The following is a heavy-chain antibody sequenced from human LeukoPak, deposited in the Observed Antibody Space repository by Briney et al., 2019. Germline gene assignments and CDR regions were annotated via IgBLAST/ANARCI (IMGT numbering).Heavy chain of an antibody. Sequence: SETLSLTCTVSGGSISNDYWSWIRQAAGKELEWIVRLYTRGITNYIPCLKSRVTISLDKSKRQFSLNLKSVCAADTGVYYCARGGRYGSGRNQHTTLDYWGQGTLVTVSS. CDR3: ARGGRYGSGRNQHTTLDY. V-gene: IGHV4-4*07. CDR1: GGSISNDY. J-gene: IGHJ4*02. CDR2: LYTRGIT. D-gene: IGHD3-10*01.